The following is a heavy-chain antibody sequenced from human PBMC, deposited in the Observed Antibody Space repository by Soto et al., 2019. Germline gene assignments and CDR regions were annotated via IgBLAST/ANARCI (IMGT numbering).Heavy chain of an antibody. CDR2: ISWNSGSI. J-gene: IGHJ6*02. D-gene: IGHD3-22*01. CDR3: AKDFGSSGYYGGPRSDYYGMDV. V-gene: IGHV3-9*01. Sequence: EVQLVESGGGLVQPGRSLRLSCAASGFTFDDYAMHWVRQAPGKGLEWVSGISWNSGSIGYADSVKGRFTISRDNAKNALYLQMNSLRAEDTALYYCAKDFGSSGYYGGPRSDYYGMDVWGQGTTVTVSS. CDR1: GFTFDDYA.